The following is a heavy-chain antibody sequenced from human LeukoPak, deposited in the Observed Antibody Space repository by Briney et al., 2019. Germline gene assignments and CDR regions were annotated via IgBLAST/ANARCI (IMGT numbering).Heavy chain of an antibody. CDR2: IYTSGST. V-gene: IGHV4-61*02. J-gene: IGHJ6*03. CDR3: ARNPRNYDFWSGYQYPYYYMDV. Sequence: PSQTLSLTCTVSGGSISSGSYHWSWIRQPAGKGLEWIGRIYTSGSTNYNPSLKSRVTISVDTSKNQFSLKLSSVTAADTAVYYCARNPRNYDFWSGYQYPYYYMDVWGKGTTVTVSS. CDR1: GGSISSGSYH. D-gene: IGHD3-3*01.